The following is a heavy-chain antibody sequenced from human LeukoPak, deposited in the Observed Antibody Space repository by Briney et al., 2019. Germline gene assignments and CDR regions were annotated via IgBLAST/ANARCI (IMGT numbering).Heavy chain of an antibody. Sequence: PGGPLRLSCAASGFTFSLYYMNWIRQAPGKGLEWLSYISDSSTYTNYADSVKGRFTISRDNAKNSLYLQMNSLRAEDTAVYYCARSTLAPDAFDIWGQGTMVTVSS. V-gene: IGHV3-11*03. CDR2: ISDSSTYT. D-gene: IGHD1-1*01. J-gene: IGHJ3*02. CDR3: ARSTLAPDAFDI. CDR1: GFTFSLYY.